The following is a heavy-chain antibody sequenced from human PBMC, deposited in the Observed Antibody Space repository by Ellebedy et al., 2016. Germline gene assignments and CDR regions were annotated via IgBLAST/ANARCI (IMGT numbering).Heavy chain of an antibody. D-gene: IGHD2-15*01. CDR3: VRASCSGGRCLGY. CDR2: INTAGDT. CDR1: GFTFSSYD. Sequence: GGSLRLXCATSGFTFSSYDMHWVRQGTGKGLEWVSGINTAGDTYYPGSVKGRFTISRENAKNSLYLQMNSLRAGDTAVYYCVRASCSGGRCLGYWGQGTLVTVSS. J-gene: IGHJ4*02. V-gene: IGHV3-13*04.